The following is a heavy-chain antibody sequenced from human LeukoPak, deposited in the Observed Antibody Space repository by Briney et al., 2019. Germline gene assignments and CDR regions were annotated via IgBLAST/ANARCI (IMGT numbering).Heavy chain of an antibody. Sequence: GGSLRLSCAVSGFTFSPYWMSWVRQAPGKGLEWVANMNQDGSRKYYVDSVKGRFTISRDNAKNSLFLQMNGLRDEDTAVYYCTRDSQGSGTYSTDHWGQGTLVTVSS. CDR3: TRDSQGSGTYSTDH. D-gene: IGHD3-10*01. V-gene: IGHV3-7*01. J-gene: IGHJ4*02. CDR2: MNQDGSRK. CDR1: GFTFSPYW.